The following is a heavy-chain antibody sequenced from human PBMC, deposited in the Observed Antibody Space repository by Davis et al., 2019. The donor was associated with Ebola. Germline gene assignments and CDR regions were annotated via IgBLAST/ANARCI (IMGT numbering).Heavy chain of an antibody. J-gene: IGHJ5*02. Sequence: GESLKISCAASGLIFNNYWMSWIRQAPGKGPEWVAIIKEDGGEKYYVDSVKGRFTISRDNAKNTLYLQMNSLRAEDTAVYYCARAGATGIAVPWGQGTLVTVSS. CDR2: IKEDGGEK. V-gene: IGHV3-7*01. CDR1: GLIFNNYW. D-gene: IGHD6-19*01. CDR3: ARAGATGIAVP.